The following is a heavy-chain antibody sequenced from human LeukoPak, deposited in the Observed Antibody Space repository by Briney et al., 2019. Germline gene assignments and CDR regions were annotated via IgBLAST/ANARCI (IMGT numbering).Heavy chain of an antibody. CDR1: GGSISSGSYY. V-gene: IGHV4-61*02. Sequence: SSETLSLTCTVSGGSISSGSYYWSWIRQPAGKGLEWIGRIYTSGSTNYNPSLKSRVTISVDTSKNQFSLKLSSVTAADTAVYYCARSGAPAEYFQHWGQGTLVTVSS. CDR2: IYTSGST. J-gene: IGHJ1*01. CDR3: ARSGAPAEYFQH.